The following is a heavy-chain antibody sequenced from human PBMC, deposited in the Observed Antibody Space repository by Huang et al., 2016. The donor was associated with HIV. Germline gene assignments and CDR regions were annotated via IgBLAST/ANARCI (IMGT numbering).Heavy chain of an antibody. CDR3: GKDWTGSSGWFTLHYYYYGMDV. J-gene: IGHJ6*02. CDR2: RSNDGNKK. D-gene: IGHD6-19*01. V-gene: IGHV3-30*18. Sequence: QVQLVESGGGVVQPGRSLRLSCAASGFSFSNYGIHWVRQAPGKGLEGVAGRSNDGNKKYDADSVKGRFTISRDNSNNTLFLQMNSLRAEDTAVYYCGKDWTGSSGWFTLHYYYYGMDVWGQGTTVTVSS. CDR1: GFSFSNYG.